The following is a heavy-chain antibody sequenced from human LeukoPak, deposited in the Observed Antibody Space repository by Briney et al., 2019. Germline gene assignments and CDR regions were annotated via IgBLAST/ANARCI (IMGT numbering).Heavy chain of an antibody. CDR3: ARGLGGSYYAVDAFDI. V-gene: IGHV3-74*01. CDR1: GFTFSSYW. Sequence: PGGSLRLSCAASGFTFSSYWMHWVRQAPGKGLVWVSRINSDGSSTGYADSVKGRFTISRDNAKNTLYLQMNSLRAEDTAVYYCARGLGGSYYAVDAFDIWGQGTMVTVSS. J-gene: IGHJ3*02. CDR2: INSDGSST. D-gene: IGHD1-26*01.